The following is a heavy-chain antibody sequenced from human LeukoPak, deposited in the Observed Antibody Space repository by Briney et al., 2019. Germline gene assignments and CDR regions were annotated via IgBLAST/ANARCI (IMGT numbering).Heavy chain of an antibody. J-gene: IGHJ4*02. CDR2: ITDSGQTT. D-gene: IGHD2-2*01. Sequence: PGGSPRISCAAPGFTFSNYAMSWVRPGPREGAGGGSAITDSGQTTYYADSVKGRFTISRDNSKSTVYLQMNNLRAEDTAIYYCANRRCSGTSCYLDYWGQGTLVTVSS. V-gene: IGHV3-23*01. CDR3: ANRRCSGTSCYLDY. CDR1: GFTFSNYA.